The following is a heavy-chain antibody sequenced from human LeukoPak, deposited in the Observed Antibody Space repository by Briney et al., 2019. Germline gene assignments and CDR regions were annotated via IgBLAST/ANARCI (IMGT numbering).Heavy chain of an antibody. V-gene: IGHV1-69*04. CDR2: IIPVLEMA. Sequence: SLKVSCKVPGGTFNTYGITWVRQAPGQGLEWMGRIIPVLEMATYAQKYEGRVKITADKSTTTIYLFLSSLTSDDTAVYYCAKGRNYFDYWGQGSLVTVSS. J-gene: IGHJ4*01. CDR1: GGTFNTYG. CDR3: AKGRNYFDY.